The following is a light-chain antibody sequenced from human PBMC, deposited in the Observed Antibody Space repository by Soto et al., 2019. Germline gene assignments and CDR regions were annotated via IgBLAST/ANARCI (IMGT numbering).Light chain of an antibody. Sequence: QSVLTQPPSASGTPGQRVTFSCSGSSSNIGSGTVNWYQQLPGTAPKLLIYNDNQRPSGVPDRFSGSKSGTSDSLAISGLQSEDEADYYCASWDVTLNGLYVFGTGTKVTVL. CDR1: SSNIGSGT. J-gene: IGLJ1*01. CDR2: NDN. V-gene: IGLV1-44*01. CDR3: ASWDVTLNGLYV.